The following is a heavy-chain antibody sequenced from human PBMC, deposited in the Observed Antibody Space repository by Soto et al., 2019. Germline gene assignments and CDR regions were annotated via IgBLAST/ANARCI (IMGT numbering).Heavy chain of an antibody. J-gene: IGHJ4*02. V-gene: IGHV3-30*18. CDR2: ITYDGSRK. CDR1: GFTFGNFG. Sequence: QVQLVESGGGVVQPGTSLRLLCSASGFTFGNFGMHWVRQSPGKGLEWVSIITYDGSRKHYIDSVKGRFTISRDNSKNTVLVQMNSMRAEDSAVYYCAKDIHADRDTYHYGADYWGQGTLVTVSS. CDR3: AKDIHADRDTYHYGADY. D-gene: IGHD5-12*01.